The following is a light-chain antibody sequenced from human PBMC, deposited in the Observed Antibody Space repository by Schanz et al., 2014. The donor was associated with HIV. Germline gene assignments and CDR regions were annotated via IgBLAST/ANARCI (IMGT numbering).Light chain of an antibody. CDR2: SNN. CDR1: SSDTGSNT. CDR3: QSCDISLSGVV. J-gene: IGLJ2*01. V-gene: IGLV1-44*01. Sequence: QSVLTQPPSASGTPGQRVTISCSGSSSDTGSNTVNWYQQLPGTAPRLLIYSNNKRPSGVPDRFSGSKSGTSASLAISWLQSEDEADYYCQSCDISLSGVVFGGGTKLTVL.